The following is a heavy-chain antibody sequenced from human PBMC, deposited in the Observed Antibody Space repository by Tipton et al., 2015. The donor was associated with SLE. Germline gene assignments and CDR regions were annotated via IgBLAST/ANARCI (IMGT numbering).Heavy chain of an antibody. D-gene: IGHD6-6*01. CDR2: IYYSGST. J-gene: IGHJ6*02. Sequence: LSCTVSGGSISSHYWSWIRQPPGKGLEWIGYIYYSGSTNYNPSLKSRVTISVDTSKNQFSLKLSSVTAADTAVYYCARVPLVRTYGMDVWGQGTTVTVSS. V-gene: IGHV4-59*11. CDR1: GGSISSHY. CDR3: ARVPLVRTYGMDV.